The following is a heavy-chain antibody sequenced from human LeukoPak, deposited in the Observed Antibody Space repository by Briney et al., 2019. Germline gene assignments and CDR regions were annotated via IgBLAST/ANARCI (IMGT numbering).Heavy chain of an antibody. D-gene: IGHD6-19*01. CDR1: GFTFSSYA. CDR3: AKDYSSGWNIDY. Sequence: GSLRLSCAASGFTFSSYAMSWVRQAPGKGLEWVSAISGSGGSTYYADSVKGRFTISRDNSKTTLYLQMNSMRAEDTAVYYCAKDYSSGWNIDYWGQGTLVTVSS. J-gene: IGHJ4*02. V-gene: IGHV3-23*01. CDR2: ISGSGGST.